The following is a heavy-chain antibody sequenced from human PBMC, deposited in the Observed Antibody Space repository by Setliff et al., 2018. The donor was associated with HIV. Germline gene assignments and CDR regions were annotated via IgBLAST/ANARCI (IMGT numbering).Heavy chain of an antibody. CDR3: ARGATLLPGYSDRWEYFYMDV. J-gene: IGHJ6*03. CDR1: GGSFSEYY. V-gene: IGHV4-34*01. Sequence: SETLSLTCAVYGGSFSEYYWSWIRQPPGKGLEWIGEINHSGSTHYNPPLKSRATISVDTSKNQFSLRLNSVTAADTAVYYCARGATLLPGYSDRWEYFYMDVWGKGTTVTVSS. CDR2: INHSGST. D-gene: IGHD5-12*01.